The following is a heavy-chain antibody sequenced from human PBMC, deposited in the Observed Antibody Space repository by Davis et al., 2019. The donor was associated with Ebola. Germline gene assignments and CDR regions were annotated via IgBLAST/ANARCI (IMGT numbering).Heavy chain of an antibody. D-gene: IGHD3-3*01. CDR3: ASYFWSGSGVDY. Sequence: MPSETLSLTCAVYGGSFSGYYWSWIRQPPGKGLEWIGEINHSGSTNYNPSLKSRVTISVDTSKNQFSLKLSSVTAADTAVYYCASYFWSGSGVDYWGQGTLVTVSS. J-gene: IGHJ4*02. V-gene: IGHV4-34*01. CDR2: INHSGST. CDR1: GGSFSGYY.